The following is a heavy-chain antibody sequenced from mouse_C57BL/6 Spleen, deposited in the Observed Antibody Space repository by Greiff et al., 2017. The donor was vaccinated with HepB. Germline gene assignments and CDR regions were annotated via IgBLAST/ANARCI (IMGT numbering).Heavy chain of an antibody. CDR1: GYTFTDYN. V-gene: IGHV1-22*01. CDR3: ARYWDEGLDY. J-gene: IGHJ2*01. D-gene: IGHD4-1*01. Sequence: VQLKQSGPELVKPGASVKMSCKASGYTFTDYNMHWVKQSHGKSLEWIGYINPNNGGTSYNQKFKGKATLTVNKSSSTAYMELRSLTSEDSAVYYCARYWDEGLDYWGQGTTLTVSS. CDR2: INPNNGGT.